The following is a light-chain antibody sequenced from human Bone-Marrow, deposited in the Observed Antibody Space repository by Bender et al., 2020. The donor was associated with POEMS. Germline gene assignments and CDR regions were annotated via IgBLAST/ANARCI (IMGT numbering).Light chain of an antibody. CDR3: YSYAGSSTFV. CDR2: EGT. J-gene: IGLJ1*01. V-gene: IGLV2-23*01. CDR1: SSDIGNYNL. Sequence: QSALTQPASVSGSPGQSITISCTGTSSDIGNYNLVSWYQQHPGKAPKLMIYEGTKRPSGVSSRFSGSKSGNTASLTISGLQAEDEADYYCYSYAGSSTFVFGTGTTVTGL.